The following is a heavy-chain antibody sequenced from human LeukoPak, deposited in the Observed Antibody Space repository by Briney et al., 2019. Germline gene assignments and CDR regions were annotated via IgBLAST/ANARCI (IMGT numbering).Heavy chain of an antibody. D-gene: IGHD6-6*01. CDR3: ARSSYSSSSSA. J-gene: IGHJ3*01. V-gene: IGHV3-7*03. CDR1: GFTFSGFW. Sequence: GGSLRLSCAVSGFTFSGFWMSWSRQAPGKGLEWVASINSDGSEGYYADVVKGRFTISRDNAKNSLYLQINSLRAEDTAVYYCARSSYSSSSSAWGQGTMVTVSS. CDR2: INSDGSEG.